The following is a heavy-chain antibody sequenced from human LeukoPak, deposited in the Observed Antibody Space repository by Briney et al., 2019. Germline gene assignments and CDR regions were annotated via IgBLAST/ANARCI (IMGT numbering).Heavy chain of an antibody. CDR1: GFDFSGAY. CDR2: ITTSDGNT. CDR3: AKDGGLWVSAHWGDS. V-gene: IGHV3-23*01. D-gene: IGHD7-27*01. J-gene: IGHJ4*02. Sequence: GGSLRLSCAASGFDFSGAYMNWVRQAPGKGLEWVSTITTSDGNTYYADSVKGRFTVSRDNSKNTLFLQMNSLRAEDTAVYYCAKDGGLWVSAHWGDSWGRGTLVTVSS.